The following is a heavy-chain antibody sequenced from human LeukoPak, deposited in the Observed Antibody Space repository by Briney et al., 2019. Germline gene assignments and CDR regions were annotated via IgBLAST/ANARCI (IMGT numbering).Heavy chain of an antibody. CDR3: ATARIMITFGGAAPRQDNDY. CDR2: VDPEDGET. CDR1: GYTFTDYY. J-gene: IGHJ4*02. V-gene: IGHV1-69-2*01. Sequence: ASVKVSCEVSGYTFTDYYMHWVQQAPGKGLEWMGLVDPEDGETIYAEKFQGRVTITADTSTDTAYMELSSLRSEDTAVYYCATARIMITFGGAAPRQDNDYWGQGTLVTVSS. D-gene: IGHD3-16*01.